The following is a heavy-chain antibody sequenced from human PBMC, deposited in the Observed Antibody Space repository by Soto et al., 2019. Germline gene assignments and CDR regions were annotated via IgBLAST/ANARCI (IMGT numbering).Heavy chain of an antibody. CDR3: ARGPRGSSNGPGAP. CDR1: ELKCIDYW. J-gene: IGHJ5*02. V-gene: IGHV3-74*01. CDR2: ISDDGSTA. D-gene: IGHD6-6*01. Sequence: RHWYRVSELKCIDYWMHWIIKNPGKGLTWVSRISDDGSTATYADSVKGRFVISRDNAKNSLYLEMNTLRADDSGLYYCARGPRGSSNGPGAPWGRGTLVT.